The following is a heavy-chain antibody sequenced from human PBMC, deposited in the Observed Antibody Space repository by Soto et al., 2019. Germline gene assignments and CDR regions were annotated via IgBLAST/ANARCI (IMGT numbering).Heavy chain of an antibody. V-gene: IGHV3-13*05. D-gene: IGHD6-13*01. CDR3: ARGGYSSSSGYYYGMDV. J-gene: IGHJ6*02. CDR1: GFTFSSYD. Sequence: EVQLVESGGGLVQPGGSLRLSCAASGFTFSSYDMHWVRQATGKGLEWVSAIGTAGDPYYPGSVKGRFTISRENAKNSLYLQMNSLRAGDTAVYYCARGGYSSSSGYYYGMDVWGQGTTVTVSS. CDR2: IGTAGDP.